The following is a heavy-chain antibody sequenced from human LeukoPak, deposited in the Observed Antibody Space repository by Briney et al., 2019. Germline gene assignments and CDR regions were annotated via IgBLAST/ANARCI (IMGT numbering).Heavy chain of an antibody. Sequence: GGSLRLSCAASGFTFSSYGMHWVRQAPGKGLEWVAVIWYGGSNKYYADSVKGRFTISRDNSKNTLYLQMNSLRAEDTAVYYCARGEYYDSSGYYDTDFDYWGQGTLVTVSS. CDR3: ARGEYYDSSGYYDTDFDY. J-gene: IGHJ4*02. CDR2: IWYGGSNK. D-gene: IGHD3-22*01. CDR1: GFTFSSYG. V-gene: IGHV3-33*01.